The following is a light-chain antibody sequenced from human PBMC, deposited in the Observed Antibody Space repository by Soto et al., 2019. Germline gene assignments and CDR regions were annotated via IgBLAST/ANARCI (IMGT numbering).Light chain of an antibody. CDR3: QQSYSTPPVT. CDR1: QSISSY. Sequence: DIQMTQSRSSLSASVGDRVTITCRASQSISSYLNWYQQKPGKAPKLLIYAASSLQSGVPSRFSGSGSGTDFTLTISSLQPEDFATYYCQQSYSTPPVTFGPGTKVDIK. V-gene: IGKV1-39*01. CDR2: AAS. J-gene: IGKJ3*01.